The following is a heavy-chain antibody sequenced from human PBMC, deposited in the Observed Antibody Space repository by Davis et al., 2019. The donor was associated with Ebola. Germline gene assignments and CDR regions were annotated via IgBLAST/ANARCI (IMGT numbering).Heavy chain of an antibody. CDR2: IYPGDSDT. J-gene: IGHJ5*02. CDR3: ARLEYCSGGSCTNWFEP. Sequence: GESLKISCKGSGYSFTSYWIAWVRQMPGKGLEWMGIIYPGDSDTRYSPSFQGQVTISADKSISTAYLQWSSLKASDTAMFYCARLEYCSGGSCTNWFEPWGQGTLVTVSS. V-gene: IGHV5-51*01. D-gene: IGHD2-15*01. CDR1: GYSFTSYW.